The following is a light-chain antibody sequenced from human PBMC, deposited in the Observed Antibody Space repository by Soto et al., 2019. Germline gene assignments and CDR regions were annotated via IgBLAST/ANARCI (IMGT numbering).Light chain of an antibody. J-gene: IGLJ2*01. CDR1: SSDVGSYRF. CDR3: SSYAGNNNVI. V-gene: IGLV2-8*01. Sequence: QSVLTQPPSASGSPGQSVTISCTGTSSDVGSYRFVSWYQQHPGKAPKLLIYEVSKRPSGVPDRFSASTSGNTASLTVSGLQADDEADYYCSSYAGNNNVIFGGGTKVNVL. CDR2: EVS.